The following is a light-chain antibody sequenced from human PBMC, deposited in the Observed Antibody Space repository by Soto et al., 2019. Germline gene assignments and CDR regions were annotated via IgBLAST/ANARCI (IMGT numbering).Light chain of an antibody. J-gene: IGKJ1*01. Sequence: EIVLTQSPATLSLSPGERATLSCRASQNVANYLDWYQQKPGQAPRLLIYESSNRATGIAARFSGSGSGTDFTLTISSLEPEDFAVYYCQPRSNWPQTFGQGTKVDIK. CDR2: ESS. CDR3: QPRSNWPQT. V-gene: IGKV3-11*01. CDR1: QNVANY.